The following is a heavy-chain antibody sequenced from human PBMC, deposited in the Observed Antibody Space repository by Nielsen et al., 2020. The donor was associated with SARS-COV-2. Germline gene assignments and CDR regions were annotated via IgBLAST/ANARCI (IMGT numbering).Heavy chain of an antibody. CDR1: GFTFDDYA. Sequence: SLKISCVGSGFTFDDYAMHWVRQAPGKGLEWVSGISWNSVSIDYADSVKGRFTISRDNAKSSLYLQMNSLRAEDTAFYYCAKVYGDYVGFFDVWGRGTLDTVSS. D-gene: IGHD4-17*01. CDR3: AKVYGDYVGFFDV. J-gene: IGHJ2*01. CDR2: ISWNSVSI. V-gene: IGHV3-9*01.